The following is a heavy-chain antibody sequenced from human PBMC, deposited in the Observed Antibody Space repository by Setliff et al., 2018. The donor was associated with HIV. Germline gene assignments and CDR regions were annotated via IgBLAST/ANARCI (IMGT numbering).Heavy chain of an antibody. Sequence: PGESLKISCKTSGYNFATYYITWVRQMPGKGLEWIGRINPGDSDTGYSPSFQGQVTISADKSVSTAYLQWSSLKASDTALYYCASLRGDYVGQYFYYMDVWGKGTTVTVSS. CDR2: INPGDSDT. J-gene: IGHJ6*03. V-gene: IGHV5-51*01. CDR3: ASLRGDYVGQYFYYMDV. CDR1: GYNFATYY. D-gene: IGHD4-17*01.